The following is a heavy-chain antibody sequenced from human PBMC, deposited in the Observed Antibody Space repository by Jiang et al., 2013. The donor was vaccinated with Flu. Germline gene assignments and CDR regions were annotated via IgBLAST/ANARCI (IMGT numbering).Heavy chain of an antibody. V-gene: IGHV3-23*01. Sequence: LVQPGGSLRLSCAASGFTFSKYAMCWVRQAPGKGLEWVSGVSGSGAGTYYAQSVRGRFTISRDNSKNTLYLHMSLLRAEDTAIYYCAKDTYHAGASWGQGTLVTVSS. CDR3: AKDTYHAGAS. CDR2: VSGSGAGT. D-gene: IGHD2-2*01. CDR1: GFTFSKYA. J-gene: IGHJ5*02.